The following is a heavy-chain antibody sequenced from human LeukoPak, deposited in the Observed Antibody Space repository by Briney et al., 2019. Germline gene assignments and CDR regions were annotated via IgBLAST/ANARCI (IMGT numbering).Heavy chain of an antibody. Sequence: GGSLRLSCAASGFTFSSYAMHWVRQAPGKGLEWVAVISYDGSNKYYADSVEGRFTISRDNSKNTLYLQMNSLRAEDTAVYYCARESGYCSSTSCYYPSPSNWFDPWGQGTLVTVSS. D-gene: IGHD2-2*01. CDR3: ARESGYCSSTSCYYPSPSNWFDP. V-gene: IGHV3-30*04. J-gene: IGHJ5*02. CDR1: GFTFSSYA. CDR2: ISYDGSNK.